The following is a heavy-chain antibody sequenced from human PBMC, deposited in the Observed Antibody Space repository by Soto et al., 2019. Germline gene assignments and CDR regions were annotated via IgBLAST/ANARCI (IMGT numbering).Heavy chain of an antibody. V-gene: IGHV3-30-3*01. D-gene: IGHD2-15*01. Sequence: GGSLRLSCAASGFTFSSYAMNWVRQAPGKGLERVAVISYDGSNKYYADSVKGRFTISSDNSKNTLYLQMNSLRAEDTAVYYCAKDGVYCSGGSCYYYYYMDVWGKGTTVTVSS. CDR2: ISYDGSNK. CDR3: AKDGVYCSGGSCYYYYYMDV. J-gene: IGHJ6*03. CDR1: GFTFSSYA.